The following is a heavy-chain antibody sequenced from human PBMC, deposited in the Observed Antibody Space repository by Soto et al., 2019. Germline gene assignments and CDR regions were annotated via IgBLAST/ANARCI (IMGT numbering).Heavy chain of an antibody. V-gene: IGHV4-34*01. CDR2: INHSGST. D-gene: IGHD3-3*01. CDR3: AREPLITIFGVVYYGMDV. Sequence: NPSETLSLTCAVYGGSFSGYYWSWIRQPPGKGLEWIGEINHSGSTNYNPSLRSRVTISVDTSKNQFSLKLSSVTAADTAVYYCAREPLITIFGVVYYGMDVWGQGTTVTVSS. CDR1: GGSFSGYY. J-gene: IGHJ6*02.